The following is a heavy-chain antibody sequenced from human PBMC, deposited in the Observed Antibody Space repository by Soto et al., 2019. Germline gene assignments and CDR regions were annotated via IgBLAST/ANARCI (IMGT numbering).Heavy chain of an antibody. V-gene: IGHV3-20*04. D-gene: IGHD3-9*01. Sequence: GGSLRLSCAASGFTFDDYGMSWVRQAPGKGLEWVSGINWNGGSTGYADSVKGRFTISRDNAKNSLYLQMNSLRAEDTALYYCARDHLYYDILTGYPGPDYWGQGTLVTVSS. CDR3: ARDHLYYDILTGYPGPDY. J-gene: IGHJ4*02. CDR1: GFTFDDYG. CDR2: INWNGGST.